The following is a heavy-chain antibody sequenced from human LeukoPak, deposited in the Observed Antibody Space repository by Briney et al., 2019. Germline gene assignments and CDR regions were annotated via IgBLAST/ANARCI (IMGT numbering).Heavy chain of an antibody. CDR3: ATYLSGHYYYYVMDV. V-gene: IGHV1-24*01. D-gene: IGHD3-10*01. Sequence: ASEKVSCKVSGYTLTELSMHWVRQAPGKGLEWMGGFDPEDGETIYAQKFQGRVTMTEDTSTDTAYMELSSLRSEDTAVYYCATYLSGHYYYYVMDVWGQGTTVTVSS. CDR1: GYTLTELS. CDR2: FDPEDGET. J-gene: IGHJ6*02.